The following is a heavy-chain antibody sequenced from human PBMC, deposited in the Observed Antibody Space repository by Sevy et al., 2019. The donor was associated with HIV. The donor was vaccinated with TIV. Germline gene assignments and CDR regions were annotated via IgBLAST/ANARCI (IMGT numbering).Heavy chain of an antibody. J-gene: IGHJ4*02. D-gene: IGHD1-26*01. V-gene: IGHV3-74*01. CDR3: ARDRYYSVDY. CDR2: ITGDGTSI. CDR1: GFTFNTYW. Sequence: GGCLRLSCVASGFTFNTYWMHWVRQAPGKGLVWVSRITGDGTSIIYADSVKGRFTISRDNAKNTLYLQMSGLRAEDTAVYYCARDRYYSVDYWGQGTLVTVSS.